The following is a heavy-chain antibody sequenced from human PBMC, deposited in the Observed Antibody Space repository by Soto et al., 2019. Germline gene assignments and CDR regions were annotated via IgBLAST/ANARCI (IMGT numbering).Heavy chain of an antibody. CDR1: GGSISPSY. D-gene: IGHD3-16*01. CDR2: IYYTGNT. CDR3: AAGLDHNKVGY. J-gene: IGHJ4*02. Sequence: QVRLQESGPGLVEPSETLCLTCTVSGGSISPSYWNWVRQPPGKRLEWIGCIYYTGNTYYNPSLKSRVTISRDTSKNQFSLEVTSVTAADTAMYYCAAGLDHNKVGYWGQGTLVTVSS. V-gene: IGHV4-59*01.